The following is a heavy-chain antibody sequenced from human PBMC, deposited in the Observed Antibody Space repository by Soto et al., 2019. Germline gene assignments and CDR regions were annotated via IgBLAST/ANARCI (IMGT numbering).Heavy chain of an antibody. CDR1: GVSVSTNTQY. CDR2: IYYGGRT. J-gene: IGHJ3*02. V-gene: IGHV4-39*07. Sequence: PSETLSLTCTVSGVSVSTNTQYWGWIRQSPGKGLEWIGSIYYGGRTYYNPSLKSRVTISVDTSKNQFSLRLSSVTAADTATYYCASEGAGRAPINIWGPGTMVTVSS. CDR3: ASEGAGRAPINI. D-gene: IGHD2-21*01.